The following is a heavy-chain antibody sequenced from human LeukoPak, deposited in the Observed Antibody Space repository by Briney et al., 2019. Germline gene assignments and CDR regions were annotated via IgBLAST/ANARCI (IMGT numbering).Heavy chain of an antibody. CDR2: ISTTSTTI. J-gene: IGHJ4*02. CDR3: AKMGLKQWPYNYFDY. V-gene: IGHV3-23*01. D-gene: IGHD6-19*01. CDR1: GFTFRSYA. Sequence: GGSLRLSCEASGFTFRSYAMNWVRQTPGRGLEWVSYISTTSTTIYYADSVKGRFTISRDNSKNTLYLQMNSLRAEDTAVYYCAKMGLKQWPYNYFDYWGQGTLVTVSS.